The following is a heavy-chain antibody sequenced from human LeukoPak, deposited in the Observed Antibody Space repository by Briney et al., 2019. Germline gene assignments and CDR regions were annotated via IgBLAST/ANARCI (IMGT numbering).Heavy chain of an antibody. V-gene: IGHV3-23*01. CDR3: ARLRQYCSSTSCLYYYGMDV. J-gene: IGHJ6*02. CDR1: GFIFSTCA. D-gene: IGHD2-2*01. CDR2: ISGSGGTT. Sequence: PGGSLRLSCAASGFIFSTCAMNWVRQAPGKGLEWVSAISGSGGTTYYADSVKGRFTISRDNSKNTLYLQMNSLRAEDTAVYYCARLRQYCSSTSCLYYYGMDVWGQGTTVTVSS.